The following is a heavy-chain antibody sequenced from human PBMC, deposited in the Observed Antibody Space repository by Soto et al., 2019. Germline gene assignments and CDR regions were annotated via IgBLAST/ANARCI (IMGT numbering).Heavy chain of an antibody. CDR1: GGSISSGGYY. CDR3: AREKVTMVRGVTSNDAFDI. V-gene: IGHV4-31*03. Sequence: QVQLQESGPGLVKPSQTLSLTCTVSGGSISSGGYYWSWIRQHPGKGLEWIGYIYYSGRTYYNPSLKSRVTISVDTAKNQFSLKLSSVTAADTAVYYCAREKVTMVRGVTSNDAFDIWGQGTMVTVSS. D-gene: IGHD3-10*01. J-gene: IGHJ3*02. CDR2: IYYSGRT.